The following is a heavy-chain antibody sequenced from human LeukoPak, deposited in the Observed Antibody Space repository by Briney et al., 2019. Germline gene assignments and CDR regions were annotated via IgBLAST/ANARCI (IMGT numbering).Heavy chain of an antibody. J-gene: IGHJ4*02. V-gene: IGHV1-18*04. CDR1: GYTFTGYY. CDR2: ISSYNGGA. Sequence: ASVKVSCKASGYTFTGYYIHWVRQAPGQGLEWMGWISSYNGGADYAQKLQGRVTMTTDTSTSTTYMELRSLRSDDTAVYYCARQKKQTTAIDYWGQRTLVTVSS. CDR3: ARQKKQTTAIDY. D-gene: IGHD6-25*01.